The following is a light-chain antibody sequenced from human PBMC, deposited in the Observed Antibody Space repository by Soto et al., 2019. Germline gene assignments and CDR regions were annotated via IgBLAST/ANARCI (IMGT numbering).Light chain of an antibody. J-gene: IGLJ2*01. V-gene: IGLV2-14*01. Sequence: QSALTQPASVSGSPGQSITISCIGTSSDVGGYNYVSWYQQHPGEAPKLVIYDVSNRPSGVSNRFSGSKSDNTASLTISGLQAEDEADYYCSSYTSSSTPWVLGGGTKVTVL. CDR3: SSYTSSSTPWV. CDR2: DVS. CDR1: SSDVGGYNY.